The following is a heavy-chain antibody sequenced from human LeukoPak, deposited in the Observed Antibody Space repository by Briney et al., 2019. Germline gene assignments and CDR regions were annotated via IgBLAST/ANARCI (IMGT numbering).Heavy chain of an antibody. V-gene: IGHV3-30*04. J-gene: IGHJ4*02. CDR3: ARDHLGYGDYGY. CDR2: ISYDGSNK. CDR1: GFTFSSYA. Sequence: PGGSLRLSCAASGFTFSSYAMHWVRQAPGKGLEWVAVISYDGSNKYYADSVKGRFTISRDNSKNTLYLQMNSLRAEDTAVYYCARDHLGYGDYGYWGQGTLVTVSS. D-gene: IGHD4-17*01.